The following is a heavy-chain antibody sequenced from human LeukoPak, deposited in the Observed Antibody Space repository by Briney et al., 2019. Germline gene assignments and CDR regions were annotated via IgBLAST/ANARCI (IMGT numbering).Heavy chain of an antibody. CDR3: ARGQVPAARGYNWFDP. CDR1: GCFFNDYY. Sequence: SETLSLTCAVYGCFFNDYYWNWLRQRPGKGQEWIGEINARGDTNYNPSLKSRVNISVDTSKKQFSLRLTSMIAADTALYYCARGQVPAARGYNWFDPWGQGTLVTVSS. J-gene: IGHJ5*02. V-gene: IGHV4-34*01. D-gene: IGHD2-2*01. CDR2: INARGDT.